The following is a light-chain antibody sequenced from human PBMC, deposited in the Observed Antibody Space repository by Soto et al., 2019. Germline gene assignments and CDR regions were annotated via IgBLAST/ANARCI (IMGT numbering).Light chain of an antibody. J-gene: IGLJ2*01. CDR2: EVT. V-gene: IGLV2-8*01. Sequence: QSALTQPPSASGSPGQSVTISCTGTSSDVGGYNYVSWYQQHPGKAPKLIIYEVTKRPSGVPDRFSGSKSGNTASLTVSGLQAEDEADYYCTSYAVSNILLFGGGTKLTVL. CDR1: SSDVGGYNY. CDR3: TSYAVSNILL.